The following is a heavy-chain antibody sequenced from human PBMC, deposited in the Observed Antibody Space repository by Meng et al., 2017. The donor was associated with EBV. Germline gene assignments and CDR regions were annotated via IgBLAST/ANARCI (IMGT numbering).Heavy chain of an antibody. J-gene: IGHJ4*02. CDR2: ISATSVDT. D-gene: IGHD1-26*01. CDR3: NSGSHSPLDS. Sequence: EVPRLASGGGLVQPGGSLRLSCAASGFSFSNYAMGWVRQAPGKGLEWVSGISATSVDTYYADSVKGRFAISRDNSKNTVTLHMNILRAEDTAIYYCNSGSHSPLDSWGQGTLVTVSS. CDR1: GFSFSNYA. V-gene: IGHV3-23*01.